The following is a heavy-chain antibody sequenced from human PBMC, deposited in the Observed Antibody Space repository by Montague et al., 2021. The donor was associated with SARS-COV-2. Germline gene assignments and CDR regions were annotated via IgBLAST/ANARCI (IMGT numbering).Heavy chain of an antibody. Sequence: SLRLSCAASGFTFSSYWMSWVRQAPGKGLEWVANIKQDGSEKYYVDSVKGRFTISRDNAKNSLYLQMNSLRAEDTAVYYCARGVLGYSYDYDYWGQGTLVTVSS. V-gene: IGHV3-7*01. D-gene: IGHD5-18*01. CDR3: ARGVLGYSYDYDY. CDR2: IKQDGSEK. J-gene: IGHJ4*02. CDR1: GFTFSSYW.